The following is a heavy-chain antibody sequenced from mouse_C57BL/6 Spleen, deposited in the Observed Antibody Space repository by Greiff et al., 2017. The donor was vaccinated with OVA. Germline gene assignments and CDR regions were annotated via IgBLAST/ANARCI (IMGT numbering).Heavy chain of an antibody. CDR1: GYTFTDYE. V-gene: IGHV1-15*01. CDR3: TTGGYYGRGYFDY. J-gene: IGHJ2*01. CDR2: IDPETGGT. D-gene: IGHD1-1*01. Sequence: VQLQQSGAELVRPGASVTLSCKASGYTFTDYEMHWVKQTPVHGLEWIGAIDPETGGTAYNQKFKGKAILTADKSSSTAYMELRSLTSEDSAVYYCTTGGYYGRGYFDYWGQGTTLTVSS.